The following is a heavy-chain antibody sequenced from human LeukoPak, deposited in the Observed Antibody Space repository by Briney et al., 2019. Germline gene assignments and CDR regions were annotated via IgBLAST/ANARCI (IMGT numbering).Heavy chain of an antibody. J-gene: IGHJ3*02. CDR3: AGDVIAYCGGDCYHDAFDI. CDR1: GFTFSSYS. CDR2: ISSSSSYI. D-gene: IGHD2-21*02. V-gene: IGHV3-21*01. Sequence: PGGSLRLSCAASGFTFSSYSMNWVRQAPGKGLEWVSSISSSSSYIYYADSVKGRFTISRDNAKNSLYLQMNSLRAEDTAVYYCAGDVIAYCGGDCYHDAFDIWGQGTMVTVSS.